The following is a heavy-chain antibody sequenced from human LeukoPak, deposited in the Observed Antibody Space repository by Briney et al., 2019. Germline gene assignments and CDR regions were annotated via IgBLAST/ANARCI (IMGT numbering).Heavy chain of an antibody. Sequence: PSETLSLTCTVSGGSISSSSYYWGWIRQPPGKGLEWIGSIYYSGSTYYNPSLKSRVTISVDTSKNQFSLKLSSVTAADTAVYYCAREVTIFGVVIILDYWGQGTLVTVSS. CDR1: GGSISSSSYY. V-gene: IGHV4-39*07. CDR3: AREVTIFGVVIILDY. CDR2: IYYSGST. J-gene: IGHJ4*02. D-gene: IGHD3-3*01.